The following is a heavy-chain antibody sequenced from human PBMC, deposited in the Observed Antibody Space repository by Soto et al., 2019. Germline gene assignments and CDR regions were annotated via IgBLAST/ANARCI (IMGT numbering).Heavy chain of an antibody. J-gene: IGHJ6*03. CDR1: GFTFSSYS. V-gene: IGHV3-21*01. CDR2: ISSSSSYI. D-gene: IGHD5-12*01. Sequence: GGSLRLSCAASGFTFSSYSMNWVRQAPGKGLEWVSSISSSSSYIYYADSVKGRFTISRDNAKNSLYLQMNSLRAEDTAVYYCANAIRSGYDFGFYYYYYYMDVWGKGTTVTVSS. CDR3: ANAIRSGYDFGFYYYYYYMDV.